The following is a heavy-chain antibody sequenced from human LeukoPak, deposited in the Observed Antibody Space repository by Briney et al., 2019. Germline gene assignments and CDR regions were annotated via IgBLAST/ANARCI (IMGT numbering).Heavy chain of an antibody. CDR3: ARDLWWELPETYFDY. J-gene: IGHJ4*02. D-gene: IGHD1-26*01. CDR1: GFTVSSNY. V-gene: IGHV3-53*01. CDR2: IYSGGST. Sequence: GGSLRLSCAASGFTVSSNYMSWVRQAPGKGLEWVSVIYSGGSTYYADSVKGRFTISRDNSKNTLYLQMNSLRAEDTAVYYCARDLWWELPETYFDYWGQGTLVTVSS.